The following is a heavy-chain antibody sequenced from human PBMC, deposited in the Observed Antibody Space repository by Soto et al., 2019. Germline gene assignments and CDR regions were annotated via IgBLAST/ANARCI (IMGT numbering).Heavy chain of an antibody. CDR1: GYTFTGYY. D-gene: IGHD3-22*01. CDR3: AGRTYYDSSGYPFDP. CDR2: INPNSGGT. J-gene: IGHJ5*02. Sequence: ASVKVSCEASGYTFTGYYMHWVRQAPGQGLEWMGWINPNSGGTNYAQKFQGRVTMTRDTSISTAYMELSRLRSDDTAVYYCAGRTYYDSSGYPFDPWGQGTLVTVSS. V-gene: IGHV1-2*02.